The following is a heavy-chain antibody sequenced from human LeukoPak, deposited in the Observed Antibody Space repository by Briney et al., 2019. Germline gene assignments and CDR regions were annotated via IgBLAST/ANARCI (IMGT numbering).Heavy chain of an antibody. CDR3: ARVFQSSMDV. J-gene: IGHJ6*03. Sequence: PGGSLRLSCAASGFTFSNYAMRWVRQAPEKGLDWVSAIGSSGGDTFYADSVKGRFTISRDNSKNTLSLQMNSLRAEDTAVYYCARVFQSSMDVWGKGTTVTVSS. V-gene: IGHV3-23*01. CDR2: IGSSGGDT. CDR1: GFTFSNYA.